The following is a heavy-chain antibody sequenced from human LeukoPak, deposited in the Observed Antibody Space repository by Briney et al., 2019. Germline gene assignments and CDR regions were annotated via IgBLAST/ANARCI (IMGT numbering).Heavy chain of an antibody. CDR1: GFTFDDYA. CDR2: INWNGDRI. D-gene: IGHD3-3*01. V-gene: IGHV3-20*04. Sequence: GGSLRLSCAASGFTFDDYAMNWVRQAPGKGLEWVSGINWNGDRIGYADSVKGRFTISRDNAKNSLYLQMNSLRAEDTALYYCARSRITIFGVITRGAFDIWGQGTMVTVSS. CDR3: ARSRITIFGVITRGAFDI. J-gene: IGHJ3*02.